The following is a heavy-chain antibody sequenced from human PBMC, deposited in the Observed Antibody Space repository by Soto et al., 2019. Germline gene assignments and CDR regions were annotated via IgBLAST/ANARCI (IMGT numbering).Heavy chain of an antibody. CDR1: GYPFNNYD. CDR3: ARSGGSCYSCYYYYYMDV. Sequence: GASVKVSCKASGYPFNNYDINWVRQATGQGLEWMGRMSPNSGYTDYAQRFLGRVSTTRDTAMSTAYMELSSLAYEDTAVYYCARSGGSCYSCYYYYYMDVWGKGTTVTVSS. J-gene: IGHJ6*03. V-gene: IGHV1-8*01. CDR2: MSPNSGYT. D-gene: IGHD2-15*01.